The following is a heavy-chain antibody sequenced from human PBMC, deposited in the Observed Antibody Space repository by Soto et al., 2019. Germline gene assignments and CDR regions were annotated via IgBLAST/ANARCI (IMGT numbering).Heavy chain of an antibody. V-gene: IGHV4-59*08. J-gene: IGHJ4*02. D-gene: IGHD4-4*01. Sequence: SETLSLTCSVSGGSISSYFWGWIRQPPGKGLEWIGYIYYSGSTYYNPSLKSRVTISVDTSKNHFSLKLSSVTAADTAVYYCATIKLASNRLDYWGQGTLVTVSS. CDR2: IYYSGST. CDR3: ATIKLASNRLDY. CDR1: GGSISSYF.